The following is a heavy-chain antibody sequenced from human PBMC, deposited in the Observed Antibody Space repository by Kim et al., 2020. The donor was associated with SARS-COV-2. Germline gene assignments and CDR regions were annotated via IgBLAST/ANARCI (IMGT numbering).Heavy chain of an antibody. CDR3: ATDRYSSSWYSENDAFDI. CDR1: GYTLTELS. D-gene: IGHD6-13*01. CDR2: FDPEDGET. V-gene: IGHV1-24*01. Sequence: ASVKVSCKVSGYTLTELSMHWVRQAPGKGLEWMGGFDPEDGETIYAQKFQGRVTMTEDTSTDTAYMELSSLRSEDTAVYYCATDRYSSSWYSENDAFDIWGQGTMVTVSS. J-gene: IGHJ3*02.